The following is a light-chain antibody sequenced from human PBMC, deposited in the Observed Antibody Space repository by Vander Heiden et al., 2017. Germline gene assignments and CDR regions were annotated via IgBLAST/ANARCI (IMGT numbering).Light chain of an antibody. J-gene: IGLJ1*01. CDR3: SSYTSSSTPYV. V-gene: IGLV2-14*01. Sequence: QSALPHPASVSGSPGQSITISCTGTSSDVGGYNYVSWYQQHPGKAPKLMIYDVSNRPSGVSNRFSGSKSGNTASLTISGLQAEDEADYYCSSYTSSSTPYVFGTGTKVTVL. CDR2: DVS. CDR1: SSDVGGYNY.